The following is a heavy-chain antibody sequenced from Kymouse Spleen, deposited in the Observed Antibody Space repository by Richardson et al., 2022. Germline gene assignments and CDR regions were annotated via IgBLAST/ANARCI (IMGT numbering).Heavy chain of an antibody. V-gene: IGHV4-34*01. CDR2: INHSGST. J-gene: IGHJ4*02. D-gene: IGHD6-19*01. CDR3: ARVVAGTDYFDY. CDR1: GGSFSGYY. Sequence: QVQLQQWGAGLLKPSETLSLTCAVYGGSFSGYYWSWIRQPPGKGLEWIGEINHSGSTNYNPSLKSRVTISVDTSKNQFSLKLSSVTAADTAVYYCARVVAGTDYFDYWGQGTLVTVSS.